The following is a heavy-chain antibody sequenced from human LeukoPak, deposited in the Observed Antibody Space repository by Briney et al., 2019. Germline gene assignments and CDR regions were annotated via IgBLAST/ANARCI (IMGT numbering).Heavy chain of an antibody. Sequence: GGSLRLSCAASGFDFSDFYMSWIRQAPGKGLEWVSYISHSGHIMSYADSVKGRFTISRDNAKNSLYLQMNSLRAEDTAVYYCARTSYSYGLFDFWGQGTLVTVSS. V-gene: IGHV3-11*01. J-gene: IGHJ4*02. CDR2: ISHSGHIM. CDR1: GFDFSDFY. D-gene: IGHD5-18*01. CDR3: ARTSYSYGLFDF.